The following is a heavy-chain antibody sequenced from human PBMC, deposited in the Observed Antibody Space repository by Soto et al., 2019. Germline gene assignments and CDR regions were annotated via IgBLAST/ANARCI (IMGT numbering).Heavy chain of an antibody. V-gene: IGHV4-59*01. J-gene: IGHJ5*02. D-gene: IGHD3-9*01. CDR3: ARHRLAKWFDP. CDR2: IYYSGST. CDR1: GGSISSYY. Sequence: SETLSLTFAVSGGSISSYYWGWIRQPPGKGLEWIGYIYYSGSTNYNPSLKSRVTISVDTSKNQFSLKLSSVTDADTAVYYCARHRLAKWFDPWRQGTLVTAPQ.